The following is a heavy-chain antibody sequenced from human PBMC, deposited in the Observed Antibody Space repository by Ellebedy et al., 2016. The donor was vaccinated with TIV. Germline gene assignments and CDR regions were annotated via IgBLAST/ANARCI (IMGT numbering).Heavy chain of an antibody. J-gene: IGHJ4*02. CDR2: IYYSGST. CDR1: GGSISSYY. CDR3: TSGEVVLSAAAGACFDY. D-gene: IGHD6-13*01. Sequence: SETLSLTCTVSGGSISSYYWSWIRQPPGKGLEWIGYIYYSGSTNYNPSLKSRVTISVDRSKNQFSLKLSSVTAADTAVYYCTSGEVVLSAAAGACFDYWGQGTLVTVS. V-gene: IGHV4-59*12.